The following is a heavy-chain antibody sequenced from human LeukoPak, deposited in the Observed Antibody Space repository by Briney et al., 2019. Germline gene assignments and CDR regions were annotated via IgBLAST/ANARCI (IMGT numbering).Heavy chain of an antibody. CDR2: IRYDGSNK. CDR1: GFTFSSYG. D-gene: IGHD5-12*01. Sequence: TGGSLRLSCAASGFTFSSYGMHWVRQAPGKGLEWVAFIRYDGSNKYYADSVKGRFTISRDNSKNTLYLQMNSLRAEDTAVYYCARDSLTGYDLRPDYWGQGTLVTVSS. V-gene: IGHV3-30*02. J-gene: IGHJ4*02. CDR3: ARDSLTGYDLRPDY.